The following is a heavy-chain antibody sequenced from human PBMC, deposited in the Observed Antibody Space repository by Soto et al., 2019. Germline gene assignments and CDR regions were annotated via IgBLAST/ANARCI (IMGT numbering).Heavy chain of an antibody. CDR2: IYYSGST. V-gene: IGHV4-39*01. Sequence: SETLSLTCTVSGGSISSGGYYWSWIRQHPGKGLEWIGSIYYSGSTYYNPSLKSRVTISVDTSKNQFSLKLSSVTAADTAVYYCAREPYDYIWGSYRSYYFDYWGQGTLVTVSS. CDR3: AREPYDYIWGSYRSYYFDY. J-gene: IGHJ4*02. D-gene: IGHD3-16*02. CDR1: GGSISSGGYY.